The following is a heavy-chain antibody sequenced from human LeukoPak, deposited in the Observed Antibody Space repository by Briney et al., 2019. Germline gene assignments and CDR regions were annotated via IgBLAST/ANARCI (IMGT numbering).Heavy chain of an antibody. CDR1: GYTLTELS. J-gene: IGHJ5*02. Sequence: ASVKVSCKVSGYTLTELSMHWVRQAPGKGLEWMGGFDPEDGETIYAQKFQGRVTMTEDTSTDTAYMELSSLRSEDTAVYYCARGVGYSSSSNWFDPWGQGTLVTVSS. CDR2: FDPEDGET. V-gene: IGHV1-24*01. D-gene: IGHD6-13*01. CDR3: ARGVGYSSSSNWFDP.